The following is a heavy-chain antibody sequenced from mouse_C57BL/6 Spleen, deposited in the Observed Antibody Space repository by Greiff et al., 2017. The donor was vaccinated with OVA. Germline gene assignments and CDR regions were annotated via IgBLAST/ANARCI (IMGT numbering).Heavy chain of an antibody. V-gene: IGHV1-69*01. CDR3: CTAQATRYAMDY. Sequence: QVQLQQPGAELVMPGASVKLSCKASGYTFTSYWMHWVKQRPGQGLEWIGEIDPSDSYTNYNQKFKGKSTLTVDKSSSTAYMQLSSLTSEDSAVYYCCTAQATRYAMDYWGQGTSVTVSS. D-gene: IGHD3-2*02. CDR1: GYTFTSYW. CDR2: IDPSDSYT. J-gene: IGHJ4*01.